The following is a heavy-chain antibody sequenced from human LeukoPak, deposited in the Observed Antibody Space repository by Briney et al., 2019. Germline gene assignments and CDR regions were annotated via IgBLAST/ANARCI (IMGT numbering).Heavy chain of an antibody. CDR1: GYSFTSYW. J-gene: IGHJ5*02. CDR2: IYPGDSDT. Sequence: GESLKISCKGSGYSFTSYWIGWVRQMPGEGLEWMGIIYPGDSDTRYSPSFQGQVTISADKSISTAYLQWSSLKASDTAMYYCARPMESAAAGNLGFDPWGQGTLVTVSS. V-gene: IGHV5-51*01. D-gene: IGHD6-13*01. CDR3: ARPMESAAAGNLGFDP.